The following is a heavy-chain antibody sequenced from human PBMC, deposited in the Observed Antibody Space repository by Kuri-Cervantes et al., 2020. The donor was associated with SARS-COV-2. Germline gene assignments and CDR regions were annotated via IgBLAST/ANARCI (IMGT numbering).Heavy chain of an antibody. J-gene: IGHJ4*02. CDR2: INWNGGST. CDR3: ARYFGVITVDY. V-gene: IGHV3-20*04. Sequence: GESLKISCAASGFTFSSYWMSWVRQAPGKGLEWVSGINWNGGSTGYADSVKGRFTISRDSAKSSLYLQMNSLRVKGTAVYYCARYFGVITVDYWGRGTLVTVSS. D-gene: IGHD3-3*01. CDR1: GFTFSSYW.